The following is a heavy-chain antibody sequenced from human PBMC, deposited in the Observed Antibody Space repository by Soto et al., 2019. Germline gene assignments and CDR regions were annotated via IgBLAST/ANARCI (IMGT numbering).Heavy chain of an antibody. CDR3: VSQAKLTTVTANVGYYYGLDV. J-gene: IGHJ6*02. CDR2: MSGSGSGT. Sequence: DVQLLESGGGLVQPGGSLRLSCAASGFRFSTYDMSWVRQAPGKGLEWVSVMSGSGSGTYYADSVKGRFTISRDNSKNTLYLQMNSLRDEDTAVYYCVSQAKLTTVTANVGYYYGLDVWGQGTTVTVSS. D-gene: IGHD4-4*01. V-gene: IGHV3-23*01. CDR1: GFRFSTYD.